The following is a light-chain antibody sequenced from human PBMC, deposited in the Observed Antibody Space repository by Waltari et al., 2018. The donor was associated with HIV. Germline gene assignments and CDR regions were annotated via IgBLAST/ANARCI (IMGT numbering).Light chain of an antibody. J-gene: IGLJ2*01. Sequence: QSVLTQPPSASGTPGQKVTISCSGSSSNTGSNAVFCYQQLPGADPKLLMYRNDQRPSGVPDRFSGSKSGTSASLAISGPRSEDEADYTCATWDDSLSGVVFGGGTKLNVL. V-gene: IGLV1-47*01. CDR2: RND. CDR1: SSNTGSNA. CDR3: ATWDDSLSGVV.